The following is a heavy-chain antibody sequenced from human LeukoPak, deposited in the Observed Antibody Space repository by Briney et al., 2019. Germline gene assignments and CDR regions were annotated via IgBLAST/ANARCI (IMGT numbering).Heavy chain of an antibody. CDR1: IFTFNSYA. CDR2: ISGSGGST. D-gene: IGHD5-18*01. J-gene: IGHJ4*02. Sequence: GGSLRLSCTAWIFTFNSYAMRWVRQARGKGLEWVSAISGSGGSTFYADSVRARFTISRDNSKNTLYLQMNSLRAEDTTVYYCASPSGYSYGPTDYCGQGTLVTVSS. CDR3: ASPSGYSYGPTDY. V-gene: IGHV3-23*01.